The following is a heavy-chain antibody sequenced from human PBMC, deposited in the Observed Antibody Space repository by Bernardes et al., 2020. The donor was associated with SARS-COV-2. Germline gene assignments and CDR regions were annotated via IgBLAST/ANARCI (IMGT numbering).Heavy chain of an antibody. J-gene: IGHJ4*02. CDR3: AKDLGSCSYRQIGTNFDY. D-gene: IGHD2-15*01. V-gene: IGHV3-23*01. CDR1: GFTFSSCA. Sequence: GGSLRLSCAAAGFTFSSCAMTWVRQAPGKGLEWVSTISGSTSSTYYADSVKGRFTISRDNSKNTLYLQMNSLRAEDTAVYYCAKDLGSCSYRQIGTNFDYWGQGTLVTVSS. CDR2: ISGSTSST.